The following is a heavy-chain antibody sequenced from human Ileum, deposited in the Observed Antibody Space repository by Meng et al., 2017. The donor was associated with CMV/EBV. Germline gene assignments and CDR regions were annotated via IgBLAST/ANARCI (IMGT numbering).Heavy chain of an antibody. V-gene: IGHV3-30*04. D-gene: IGHD2-2*01. CDR2: ISYDGSNK. CDR1: GFTFSSYA. CDR3: ARGNGVVVPAASFDY. Sequence: SGFTFSSYAMHWVRQAPGKGLGWVAVISYDGSNKYYADSVKGRFTISRDNSKNTLYLQMNSLRAEDTAVYYCARGNGVVVPAASFDYWGQGTLVTVSS. J-gene: IGHJ4*02.